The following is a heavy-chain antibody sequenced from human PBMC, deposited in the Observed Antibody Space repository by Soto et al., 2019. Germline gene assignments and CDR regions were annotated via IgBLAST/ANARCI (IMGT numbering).Heavy chain of an antibody. CDR3: AKEDYGDLDH. J-gene: IGHJ5*02. V-gene: IGHV3-23*01. CDR2: SSGSGDST. Sequence: PGGSLRLFCAASGFTFSSYAMSWVRQAPGKGLEWVSGSSGSGDSTFYADSVKGRFTISRDNSKNTMYLQMNSLRVEDTAVYYCAKEDYGDLDHWGQGILVTVSS. CDR1: GFTFSSYA. D-gene: IGHD4-17*01.